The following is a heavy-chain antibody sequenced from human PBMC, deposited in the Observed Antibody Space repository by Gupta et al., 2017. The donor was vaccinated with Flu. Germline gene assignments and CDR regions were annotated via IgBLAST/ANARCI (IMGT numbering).Heavy chain of an antibody. D-gene: IGHD3-16*01. J-gene: IGHJ4*02. Sequence: QVFLVQSGAEVKKPGASVKVSCKASGYTFTDYNIHWVRQAPGQGLEWMGRISGNTGNTNSAQKFQGRVTMTRDTSIRTAYMDLDSLTSDDTAVYYCAKEGRGGVDYWGQGTLVTVSS. CDR1: GYTFTDYN. CDR2: ISGNTGNT. V-gene: IGHV1-2*06. CDR3: AKEGRGGVDY.